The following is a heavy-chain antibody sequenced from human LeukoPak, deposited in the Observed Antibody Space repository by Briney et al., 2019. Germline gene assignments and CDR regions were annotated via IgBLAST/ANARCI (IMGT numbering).Heavy chain of an antibody. CDR1: GGSISSYY. J-gene: IGHJ4*02. D-gene: IGHD6-6*01. CDR3: ARLRGPGLARQRYFDY. V-gene: IGHV4-59*01. Sequence: PSETLSLTCTVSGGSISSYYWSWIRQPPGKGLEWIGYIYYSGSTNYNPSLKSRVTISVDTSRNQFSLKLRSVTAADTAVYYCARLRGPGLARQRYFDYWGQGTLVTVSS. CDR2: IYYSGST.